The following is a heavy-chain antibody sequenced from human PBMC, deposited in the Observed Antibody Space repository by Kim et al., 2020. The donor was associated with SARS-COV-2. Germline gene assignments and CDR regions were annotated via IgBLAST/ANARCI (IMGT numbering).Heavy chain of an antibody. J-gene: IGHJ4*02. D-gene: IGHD6-19*01. CDR3: ARDGAVAGPPHYLDY. V-gene: IGHV3-30*01. Sequence: DSGKGRFTIARDNSKNTLYLQMNSLRAEDTAVYYCARDGAVAGPPHYLDYWGQGTLVTVSS.